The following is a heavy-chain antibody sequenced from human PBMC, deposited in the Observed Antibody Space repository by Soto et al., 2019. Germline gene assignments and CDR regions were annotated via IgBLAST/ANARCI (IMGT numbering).Heavy chain of an antibody. CDR3: ARFGYYDSSGNYYYYGMDV. CDR2: IYYSGST. CDR1: GGSISSGGYY. V-gene: IGHV4-31*03. J-gene: IGHJ6*02. D-gene: IGHD3-22*01. Sequence: SATQSLTCTVSGGSISSGGYYWSWIRQHPGKGLEWIGYIYYSGSTYYNPSLKSRVTISVDTSKNQFSLKLSSVTAADTAVYYCARFGYYDSSGNYYYYGMDVWGQGTTVTVSS.